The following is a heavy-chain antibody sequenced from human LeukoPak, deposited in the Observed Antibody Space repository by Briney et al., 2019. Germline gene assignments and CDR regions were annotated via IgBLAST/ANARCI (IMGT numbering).Heavy chain of an antibody. CDR3: ARLWSPWFGDSPTDY. J-gene: IGHJ4*02. CDR1: GGSISSYY. D-gene: IGHD3-10*01. CDR2: IYYSGST. V-gene: IGHV4-59*08. Sequence: SETLSLTCTVSGGSISSYYWSWIRQPPGKGLEWIGYIYYSGSTNYNPSLKSRVTISVDTSKSQFSLKLSSVTAADTAVYYCARLWSPWFGDSPTDYWGQGTLDTVSS.